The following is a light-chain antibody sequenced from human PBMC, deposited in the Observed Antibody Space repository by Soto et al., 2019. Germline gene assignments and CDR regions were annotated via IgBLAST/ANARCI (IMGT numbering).Light chain of an antibody. CDR3: QQRSNWPLT. CDR2: DAS. J-gene: IGKJ4*01. Sequence: EIVLTQSPATLSLSPGERATLSCRASQSVSSYLAWYQQKPGQGPRLLIYDASNRATGIPARFSGSGSGTDFTLTISSLEPEDFAVYYCQQRSNWPLTLGGGTKVDIK. CDR1: QSVSSY. V-gene: IGKV3-11*01.